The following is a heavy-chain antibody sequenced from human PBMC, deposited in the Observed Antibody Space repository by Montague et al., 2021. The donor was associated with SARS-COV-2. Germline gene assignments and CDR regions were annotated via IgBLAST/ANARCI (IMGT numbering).Heavy chain of an antibody. CDR3: APREWELGAFDI. D-gene: IGHD1-26*01. Sequence: SLRLSCAASGFTFSSYEMNWVRQAPGKGLEWVSYISSSGCTIYYADSVKGRFTISRDNAKNSLYLQMNSLRAEDTAVYYCAPREWELGAFDIWGQGTMVTVSS. CDR1: GFTFSSYE. CDR2: ISSSGCTI. V-gene: IGHV3-48*03. J-gene: IGHJ3*02.